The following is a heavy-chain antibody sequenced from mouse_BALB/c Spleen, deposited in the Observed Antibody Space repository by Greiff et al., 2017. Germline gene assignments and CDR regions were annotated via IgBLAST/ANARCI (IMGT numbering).Heavy chain of an antibody. CDR1: GFNIKDTY. J-gene: IGHJ3*01. CDR3: ARGEEAWFAY. V-gene: IGHV14-3*02. Sequence: EVNVVESGAELVKPGASVKLSCTASGFNIKDTYMHWVKQRPEQGLEWIGRIDPANGNTKYDPKFQGKATITADTSSNTAYLQLSSLTSEDTAVYYCARGEEAWFAYWGQGTLVTVSA. CDR2: IDPANGNT.